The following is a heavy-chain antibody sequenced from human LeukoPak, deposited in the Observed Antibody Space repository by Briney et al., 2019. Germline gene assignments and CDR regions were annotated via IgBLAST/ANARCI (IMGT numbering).Heavy chain of an antibody. Sequence: GGSLRLSCAGSGFTFSSYAMSWVRQAPGRRLEWVSATDGSGGSAYYADSVRGRFTISRDNSKNTLYLQMNSLRVEDTAVYYCAKDRPHPSAEPTNFDYWGQGTLVTVSS. D-gene: IGHD1-14*01. J-gene: IGHJ4*02. CDR1: GFTFSSYA. CDR2: TDGSGGSA. CDR3: AKDRPHPSAEPTNFDY. V-gene: IGHV3-23*01.